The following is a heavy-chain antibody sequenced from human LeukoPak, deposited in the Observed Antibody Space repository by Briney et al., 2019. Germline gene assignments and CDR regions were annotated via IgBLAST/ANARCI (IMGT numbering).Heavy chain of an antibody. V-gene: IGHV3-53*01. Sequence: GGSLRLSCAASGFSVSGHYMSWVRQAPGKGLEWVSILYTDGTTYYADSVRGRFTISRDSSTNTLYLQMSSLRADYTAVYFCARDRPYYDKGDMDVWGQGTMVTVSS. J-gene: IGHJ6*02. CDR1: GFSVSGHY. D-gene: IGHD3-22*01. CDR3: ARDRPYYDKGDMDV. CDR2: LYTDGTT.